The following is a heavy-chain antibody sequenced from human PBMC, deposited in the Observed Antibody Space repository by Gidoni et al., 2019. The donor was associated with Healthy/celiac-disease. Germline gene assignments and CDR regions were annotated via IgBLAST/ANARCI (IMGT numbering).Heavy chain of an antibody. CDR3: TRRAFGVVIMNYGMDV. V-gene: IGHV3-73*01. CDR2: IRSKANSYAT. Sequence: EVQLVESGGGLVQPGGSLKLSCAPSGFTFSGSAMHWVRQASGKGLEWVGRIRSKANSYATAYAASVKGRFTISRDDSKNTAYLQMNSLKTEDTAVYYCTRRAFGVVIMNYGMDVWGQGTTVTVSS. J-gene: IGHJ6*02. D-gene: IGHD3-3*01. CDR1: GFTFSGSA.